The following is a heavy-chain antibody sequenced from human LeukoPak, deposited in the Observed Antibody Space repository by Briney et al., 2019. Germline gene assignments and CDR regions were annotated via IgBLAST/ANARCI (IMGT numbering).Heavy chain of an antibody. CDR3: ARDSTYYYGSGSDAFDI. Sequence: PSETLSLTCTVSGGSISSYYWSWIRQPPGKGLEWIGEIKHSGSNNYNPSLKSRVTISVDTSKNQFSLKLSSVTAADTAVYYCARDSTYYYGSGSDAFDIWGQGTMVTVSS. CDR2: IKHSGSN. D-gene: IGHD3-10*01. V-gene: IGHV4-34*01. J-gene: IGHJ3*02. CDR1: GGSISSYY.